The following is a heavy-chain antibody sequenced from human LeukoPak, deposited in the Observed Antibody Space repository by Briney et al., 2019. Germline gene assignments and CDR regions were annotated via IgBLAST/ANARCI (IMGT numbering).Heavy chain of an antibody. CDR3: ARDKIVVVTDYYYFDY. Sequence: SVKVSCKASGGTFSSYAISWVRQAPEQGLEWIGRIIPIFGTANYAQKFQGRVTITTDESTSTAYMELSSLRSEDTAVYYCARDKIVVVTDYYYFDYWGQGTLVTVSS. CDR1: GGTFSSYA. J-gene: IGHJ4*02. V-gene: IGHV1-69*05. D-gene: IGHD3-22*01. CDR2: IIPIFGTA.